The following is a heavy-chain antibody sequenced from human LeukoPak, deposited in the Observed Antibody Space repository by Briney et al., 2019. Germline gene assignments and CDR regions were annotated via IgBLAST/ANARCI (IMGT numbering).Heavy chain of an antibody. J-gene: IGHJ5*02. CDR2: INSDGSST. CDR1: GFTFSSYW. D-gene: IGHD3-10*01. Sequence: GGSLRLSCAASGFTFSSYWMHWVRQAPGKGLVWVSRINSDGSSTSYADSVKGRFTISRDNAKNTLYLQMNSLRAEDTAVYYCARDFLSVTTRSGSYPNWFDPWGQGTLVTVSS. V-gene: IGHV3-74*01. CDR3: ARDFLSVTTRSGSYPNWFDP.